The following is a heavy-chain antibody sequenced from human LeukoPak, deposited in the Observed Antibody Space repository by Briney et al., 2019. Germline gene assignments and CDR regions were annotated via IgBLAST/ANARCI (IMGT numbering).Heavy chain of an antibody. CDR3: AKSTAPTWTRAPNRRGSDSSWYYFDY. CDR2: ISGSGGSI. D-gene: IGHD6-13*01. V-gene: IGHV3-23*01. J-gene: IGHJ4*02. CDR1: GGSISSSSYY. Sequence: ETLSLTCTVSGGSISSSSYYWGWVRQAPGKGLEWVSAISGSGGSIYYADSVKGRFTISRDNSKNTLYLQMNSLRAEDTAVYYCAKSTAPTWTRAPNRRGSDSSWYYFDYWGQGTLVTVSS.